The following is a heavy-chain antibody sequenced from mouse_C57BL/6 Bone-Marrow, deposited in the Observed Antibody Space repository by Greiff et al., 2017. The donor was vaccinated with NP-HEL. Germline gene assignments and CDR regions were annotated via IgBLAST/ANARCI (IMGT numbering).Heavy chain of an antibody. CDR2: IYPSDSET. V-gene: IGHV1-61*01. Sequence: QVQLQQPGAELVRPGSSVKLSCKASGYTFTSYWMDWVKQRPGQGLEWIGNIYPSDSETHYNQKFKDKATLTVDKSSSTAYMQLSSLTSEDSAVYYCAREGYGYGYFDYWGQGTTLTVSS. D-gene: IGHD2-2*01. CDR1: GYTFTSYW. CDR3: AREGYGYGYFDY. J-gene: IGHJ2*01.